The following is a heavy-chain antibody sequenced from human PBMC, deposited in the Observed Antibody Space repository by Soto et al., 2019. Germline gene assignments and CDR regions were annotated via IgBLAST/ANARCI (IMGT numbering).Heavy chain of an antibody. CDR1: GGTFSSYA. D-gene: IGHD5-12*01. J-gene: IGHJ4*02. CDR2: IIPIFGTA. V-gene: IGHV1-69*06. CDR3: ARDSRTRGYSGYDYDY. Sequence: AVKVSCKASGGTFSSYAISWVRQAPGQGLEWMGGIIPIFGTANYAQKFQGRVTITADKSTSTAYMELSSLRSEDTAVYYCARDSRTRGYSGYDYDYWGQGTLVTVSS.